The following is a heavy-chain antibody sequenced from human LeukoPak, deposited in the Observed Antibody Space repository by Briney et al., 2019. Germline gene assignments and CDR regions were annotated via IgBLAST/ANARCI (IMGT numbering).Heavy chain of an antibody. Sequence: ASVKVSCKASGYTFSDHFMHWVRQAPGQGLEWMGWIHPEKGVTNYAQKFQGRVTMTRDTSISTVCMELSRLASDDTAVYYCTRDDNWGPDYWGQGTLVTVSS. V-gene: IGHV1-2*02. CDR1: GYTFSDHF. CDR2: IHPEKGVT. J-gene: IGHJ4*02. D-gene: IGHD1-1*01. CDR3: TRDDNWGPDY.